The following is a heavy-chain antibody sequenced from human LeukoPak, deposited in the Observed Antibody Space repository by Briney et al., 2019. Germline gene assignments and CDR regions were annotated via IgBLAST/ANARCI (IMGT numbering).Heavy chain of an antibody. CDR3: ARGQSRKVVVVAVGYYYYMDV. J-gene: IGHJ6*03. Sequence: SETLSLTCVVYGGSFSGYYWSWIRQPPGKGLEWIGEIDQSGTTNYNPSLKSRVTISVDTSKNQFSLKLSSVTAADTAVYYCARGQSRKVVVVAVGYYYYMDVWGKGTTVTVSS. V-gene: IGHV4-34*01. CDR1: GGSFSGYY. CDR2: IDQSGTT. D-gene: IGHD2-15*01.